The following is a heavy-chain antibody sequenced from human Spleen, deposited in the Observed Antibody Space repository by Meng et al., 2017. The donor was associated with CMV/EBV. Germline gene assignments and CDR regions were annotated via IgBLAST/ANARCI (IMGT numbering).Heavy chain of an antibody. CDR3: AKDDSAYFDFRSGYSTPPDY. Sequence: GESLKISCAASGFSFSAYGMHWVRQAPGKGLEWVAFIRYDGNNKDYGDSVKGRFTVSRDNSKNMVYLQMNSLRAEDTAAYYCAKDDSAYFDFRSGYSTPPDYWGQGTLVTVSS. V-gene: IGHV3-30*02. CDR1: GFSFSAYG. D-gene: IGHD3-3*01. CDR2: IRYDGNNK. J-gene: IGHJ4*02.